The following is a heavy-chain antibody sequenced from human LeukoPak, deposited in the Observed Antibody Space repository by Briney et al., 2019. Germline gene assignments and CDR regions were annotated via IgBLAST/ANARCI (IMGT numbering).Heavy chain of an antibody. CDR1: GGSISSYY. V-gene: IGHV4-59*12. CDR3: ARASGGSLDY. J-gene: IGHJ4*02. CDR2: IYYSGST. Sequence: SETLSLTCTVSGGSISSYYWSWIRQPPGKGLEWIGYIYYSGSTNYNPSLKCRVTISVDKSKNQFSLKLSSVTAADTAVYYCARASGGSLDYWGQGTLVTVSS. D-gene: IGHD2-15*01.